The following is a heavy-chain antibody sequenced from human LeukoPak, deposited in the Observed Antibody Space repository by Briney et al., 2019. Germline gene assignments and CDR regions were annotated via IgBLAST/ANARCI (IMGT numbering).Heavy chain of an antibody. J-gene: IGHJ5*02. Sequence: SETLSLTCAVYGGSFGGYYWSWIRQPPGKGLEWIGEINHSGSTNYNPSLKSRVTISVDTSKNQFSLKLSSVTAADTAVYYCARRLVGAGLNWFDPWGQGTLVTVSS. D-gene: IGHD2-15*01. CDR1: GGSFGGYY. CDR3: ARRLVGAGLNWFDP. V-gene: IGHV4-34*01. CDR2: INHSGST.